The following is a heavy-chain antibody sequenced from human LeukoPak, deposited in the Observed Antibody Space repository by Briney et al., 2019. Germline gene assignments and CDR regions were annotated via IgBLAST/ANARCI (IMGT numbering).Heavy chain of an antibody. CDR3: ASTEGYCSSTSCYGGFDY. CDR1: GYTFTSYG. J-gene: IGHJ4*02. D-gene: IGHD2-2*01. V-gene: IGHV1-18*01. Sequence: ASVKVSCKASGYTFTSYGISWVRQAPGQGLEWMGWISAYNGNTNYAQKLQGRVTMTTDTSTSTAYMELRSLRSDDTAVYYCASTEGYCSSTSCYGGFDYWGQGTLVTVSS. CDR2: ISAYNGNT.